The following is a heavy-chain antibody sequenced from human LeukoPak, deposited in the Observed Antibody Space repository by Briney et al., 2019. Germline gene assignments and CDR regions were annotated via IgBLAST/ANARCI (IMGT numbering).Heavy chain of an antibody. D-gene: IGHD2-2*01. CDR1: GGSISSSSYY. J-gene: IGHJ4*02. Sequence: SETLSLTCTVSGGSISSSSYYWGWTRQPPGKGLEWIGSIYYSGSTYYNPSLKSRVTISVDTSKNQFSLKLSSVTAADTAVYYCASLPSWHPFDYWGQGTLVTVSS. CDR2: IYYSGST. V-gene: IGHV4-39*01. CDR3: ASLPSWHPFDY.